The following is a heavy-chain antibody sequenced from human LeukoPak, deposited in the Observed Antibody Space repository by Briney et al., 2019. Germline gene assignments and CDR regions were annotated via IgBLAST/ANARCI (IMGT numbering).Heavy chain of an antibody. D-gene: IGHD5-12*01. J-gene: IGHJ6*03. Sequence: GGSLRLSCAASGSTFSNYAMHWVRRAPGKGLGWVAVISSDGSHKYYADSVKGRFTIARDNSKNTLYLQMNSLRAEDTTVYYCARTIVALLTTYYMDVWGKGTTVTVSS. V-gene: IGHV3-30-3*01. CDR1: GSTFSNYA. CDR2: ISSDGSHK. CDR3: ARTIVALLTTYYMDV.